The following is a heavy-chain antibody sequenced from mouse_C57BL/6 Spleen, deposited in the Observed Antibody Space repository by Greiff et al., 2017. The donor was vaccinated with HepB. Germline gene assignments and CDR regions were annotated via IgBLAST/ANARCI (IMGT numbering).Heavy chain of an antibody. CDR1: GFTFSSYA. J-gene: IGHJ2*01. Sequence: DVKLQESGEGLVKPGGSLKLSCAASGFTFSSYAMSWVRQTPEKRLEWVAYISSGGDYIYYADTVKGRFTISRDNARNTLYLRMSSLKSEDTAMYYCTRVDYKDFDYWGQGTTLTVSS. CDR2: ISSGGDYI. V-gene: IGHV5-9-1*02. D-gene: IGHD2-12*01. CDR3: TRVDYKDFDY.